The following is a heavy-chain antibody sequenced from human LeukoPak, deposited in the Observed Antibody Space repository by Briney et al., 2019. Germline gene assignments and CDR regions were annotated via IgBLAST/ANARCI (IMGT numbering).Heavy chain of an antibody. CDR2: ISGSGGGT. J-gene: IGHJ6*03. V-gene: IGHV3-23*01. Sequence: PGGSLRLSCAASRFTFNRYAISWVRQAPRKGLEWVSSISGSGGGTFYASSVRGRFTISRDSSEDTVFLQMNGLRAEDTAMYYCAKWDENFYYMDVWGQGTTVTVSS. CDR3: AKWDENFYYMDV. CDR1: RFTFNRYA. D-gene: IGHD1-26*01.